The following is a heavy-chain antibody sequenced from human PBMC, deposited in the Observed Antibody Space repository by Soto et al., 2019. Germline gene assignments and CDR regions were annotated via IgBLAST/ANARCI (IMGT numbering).Heavy chain of an antibody. CDR3: RHSSSSRPDFAYNMDV. J-gene: IGHJ6*02. CDR1: GGSFTYT. Sequence: ASVKVSCKASGGSFTYTLSWVRQAPGQGLEWMGGIIPIFGTTNYAQKFQGRVTITADESTKTAYMELSTLRSEDTAVYYCRHSSSSRPDFAYNMDVWGQGTTVTVSS. CDR2: IIPIFGTT. V-gene: IGHV1-69*13. D-gene: IGHD6-6*01.